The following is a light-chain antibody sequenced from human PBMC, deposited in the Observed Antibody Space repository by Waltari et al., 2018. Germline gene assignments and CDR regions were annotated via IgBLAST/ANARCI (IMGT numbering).Light chain of an antibody. J-gene: IGKJ1*01. CDR1: QSISSS. V-gene: IGKV1-5*03. Sequence: DIQMNKSPSTRSSPVRDRDTTTCRASQSISSSLAWYQQKPGKAPKLLIYKASSLESGIPSRFSGSGSGTEFTLTISSLQPDDFATYYCQQYNSYPWTFGRGTKVEIK. CDR2: KAS. CDR3: QQYNSYPWT.